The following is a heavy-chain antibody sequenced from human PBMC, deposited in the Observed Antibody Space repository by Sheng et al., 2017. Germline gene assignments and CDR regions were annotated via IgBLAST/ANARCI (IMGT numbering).Heavy chain of an antibody. D-gene: IGHD5-12*01. V-gene: IGHV1-18*01. CDR2: ISAYNGNT. CDR3: ARDRIVATNLGYYYYYMDV. Sequence: QVQLVQSGAEVKKPGASVKVSCKASGYTFTSYGISWVRQAPGQGLEWMGWISAYNGNTNYAQKLQGRVTMTTDTSTSTAYMELRSLRSDDTAVYYCARDRIVATNLGYYYYYMDVWGKGTTVTVSS. J-gene: IGHJ6*03. CDR1: GYTFTSYG.